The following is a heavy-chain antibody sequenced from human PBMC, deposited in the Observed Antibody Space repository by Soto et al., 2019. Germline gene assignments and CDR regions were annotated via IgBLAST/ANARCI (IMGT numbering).Heavy chain of an antibody. CDR2: ISSSSSTI. CDR1: GFTLSSYS. D-gene: IGHD2-15*01. J-gene: IGHJ5*02. Sequence: EVQLVESGGGLVQPGGSLRLSCAASGFTLSSYSMNWVRQAPGKGLEWVSYISSSSSTIYYADSVKGRFTISRDNAKNSLYLQMNSLRDEDTAVYYCATLGYCSGGSCYAGWFDPWGQGTLVTVSS. CDR3: ATLGYCSGGSCYAGWFDP. V-gene: IGHV3-48*02.